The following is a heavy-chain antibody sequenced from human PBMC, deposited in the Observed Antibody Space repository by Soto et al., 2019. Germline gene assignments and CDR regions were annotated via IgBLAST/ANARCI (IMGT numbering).Heavy chain of an antibody. CDR2: ISSSSSYI. J-gene: IGHJ6*02. D-gene: IGHD3-10*01. V-gene: IGHV3-21*01. CDR3: AREGRITMVQGVTGGMDV. CDR1: GFTFSSYS. Sequence: GGSLRLSCAASGFTFSSYSMNWVRQAPGKGLEWVSSISSSSSYIYYADSVKGRFTISRDNAKNSLYLQMNSLRAEDTAVYYCAREGRITMVQGVTGGMDVWGQGTTVTV.